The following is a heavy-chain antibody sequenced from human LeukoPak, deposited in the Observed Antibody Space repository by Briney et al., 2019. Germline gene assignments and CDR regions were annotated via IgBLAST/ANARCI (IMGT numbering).Heavy chain of an antibody. CDR2: IWYDGSNK. CDR3: ARDSSLRYFDWLLPQNYYYYGMDV. Sequence: PGGSLRLSCAASGFTFSSYGMHWVRQAPGKGLEWVAVIWYDGSNKYYADSVKGRFTISRDNSKNTLYLQMNSLRAEDTAVYYCARDSSLRYFDWLLPQNYYYYGMDVWAKGPRSPSP. J-gene: IGHJ6*02. D-gene: IGHD3-9*01. V-gene: IGHV3-33*01. CDR1: GFTFSSYG.